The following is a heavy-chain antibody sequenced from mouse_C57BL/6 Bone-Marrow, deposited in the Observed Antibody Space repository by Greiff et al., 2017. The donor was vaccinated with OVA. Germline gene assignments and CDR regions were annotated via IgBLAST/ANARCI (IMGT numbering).Heavy chain of an antibody. V-gene: IGHV1-22*01. CDR2: INPNNGGT. D-gene: IGHD2-4*01. J-gene: IGHJ3*01. CDR1: GYTFTDYN. Sequence: EVQLQQSGPELVKPGASVKMSCKASGYTFTDYNMHWVKQSHGKSLEWIGYINPNNGGTSYNQKFKGKATLTVNKSSSTAYMELRSLTSEDSAVYYCARDDYDVGGAWFAYCGQGTLVTVSA. CDR3: ARDDYDVGGAWFAY.